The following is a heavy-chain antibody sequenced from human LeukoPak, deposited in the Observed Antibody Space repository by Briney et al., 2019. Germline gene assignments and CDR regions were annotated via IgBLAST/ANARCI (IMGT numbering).Heavy chain of an antibody. CDR1: GFTFSSYG. D-gene: IGHD2-15*01. J-gene: IGHJ4*02. V-gene: IGHV3-33*01. Sequence: GGSLRLSCAASGFTFSSYGMHWVRQAPGKGLEWVAAIWYDGSIQYYADSVKGRFTISRDNAKNSLYLQMNSLRAEDTAVYYCAGGYCSGGTCYSARYWGQGTLVTVSS. CDR2: IWYDGSIQ. CDR3: AGGYCSGGTCYSARY.